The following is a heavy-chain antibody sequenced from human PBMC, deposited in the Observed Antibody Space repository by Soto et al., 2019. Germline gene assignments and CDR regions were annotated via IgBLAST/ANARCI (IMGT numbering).Heavy chain of an antibody. CDR2: ISYDGSNK. J-gene: IGHJ6*02. CDR3: AKDLKVVQNRGIWSGPAGYYYYGMDV. Sequence: GGSLRLSCAASGFTFSSYGMHWVRQAPGKGLEWVAVISYDGSNKYYADSVKGRFTISRDNSKNTLYLQMNSLRAEDTAVYYCAKDLKVVQNRGIWSGPAGYYYYGMDVWGQGTMVTVSS. V-gene: IGHV3-30*18. D-gene: IGHD3-3*01. CDR1: GFTFSSYG.